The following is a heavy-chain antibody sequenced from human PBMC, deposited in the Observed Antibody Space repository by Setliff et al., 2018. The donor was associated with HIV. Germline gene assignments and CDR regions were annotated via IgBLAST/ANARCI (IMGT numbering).Heavy chain of an antibody. CDR1: GDTFTTYA. CDR2: INAGNGDT. V-gene: IGHV1-3*01. J-gene: IGHJ4*02. D-gene: IGHD6-13*01. CDR3: AIGSSNWPHRPNNYSFDY. Sequence: ASVKVSCKASGDTFTTYALHWVRQAPGQRLEWMGWINAGNGDTKPSQKFQGRVTITRDTSASTAYMELSSLRSEDTGVYYCAIGSSNWPHRPNNYSFDYWGQGTPVTVSS.